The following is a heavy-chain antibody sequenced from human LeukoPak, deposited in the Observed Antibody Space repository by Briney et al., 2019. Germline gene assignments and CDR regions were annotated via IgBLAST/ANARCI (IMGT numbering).Heavy chain of an antibody. CDR1: GGTFSSYA. CDR3: ARVKAAAGPAPFDY. J-gene: IGHJ4*02. D-gene: IGHD6-13*01. CDR2: IIPIFGTA. Sequence: GASVKVSCKASGGTFSSYAISWVRQAPGRGLEWMGGIIPIFGTANYAQKFQGRVTITADESTSTAYMELSSLGSEDTAVYYCARVKAAAGPAPFDYWGQGTLVTVSS. V-gene: IGHV1-69*13.